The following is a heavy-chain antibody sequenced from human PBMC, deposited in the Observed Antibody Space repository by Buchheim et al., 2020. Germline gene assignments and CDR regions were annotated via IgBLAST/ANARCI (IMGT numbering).Heavy chain of an antibody. CDR2: IDPSDSYT. D-gene: IGHD1-1*01. J-gene: IGHJ6*02. CDR1: GYSFTSYW. CDR3: ARHLNSYNWNDGVGSPGYYYGMDV. Sequence: EVQLVQSGAEVKKPGESLRISCKGSGYSFTSYWISWVRQMPGKGLEWMGRIDPSDSYTNYSPSFQGHVTISADKSISTAYLQWSSLKASDTAMYYCARHLNSYNWNDGVGSPGYYYGMDVWGQGTT. V-gene: IGHV5-10-1*03.